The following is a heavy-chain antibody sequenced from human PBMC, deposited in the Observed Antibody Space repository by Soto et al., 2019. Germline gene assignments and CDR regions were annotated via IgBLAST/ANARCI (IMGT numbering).Heavy chain of an antibody. CDR2: IYYSGST. D-gene: IGHD3-3*01. Sequence: PSETLSLTFTVSGGSISSGDYYWSWIRQPPGKGLEWIGYIYYSGSTYYNPSLKSRVTISVDTSKNQFSLKLSSVTAADTAVYYCARVLYYDFWSGYYPPENYGMDVWGQGTTVTVSS. CDR1: GGSISSGDYY. CDR3: ARVLYYDFWSGYYPPENYGMDV. J-gene: IGHJ6*02. V-gene: IGHV4-30-4*01.